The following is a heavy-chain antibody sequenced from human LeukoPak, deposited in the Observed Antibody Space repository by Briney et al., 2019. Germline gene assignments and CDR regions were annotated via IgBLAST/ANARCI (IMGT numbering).Heavy chain of an antibody. CDR3: ARSSSYYYGIR. J-gene: IGHJ4*02. D-gene: IGHD3-22*01. V-gene: IGHV4-39*01. Sequence: SETLSLTCTVSGGSISSSSYYWGWIRQPPGKGLEWIGSIYYSGSTYYNPSLKSRVTISVDTSKNQFSLKLSSVTAADTAVYYCARSSSYYYGIRWGQGTLVTVSS. CDR2: IYYSGST. CDR1: GGSISSSSYY.